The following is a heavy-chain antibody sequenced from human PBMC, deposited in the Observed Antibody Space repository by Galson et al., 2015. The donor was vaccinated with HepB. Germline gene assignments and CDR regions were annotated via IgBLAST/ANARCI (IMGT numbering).Heavy chain of an antibody. CDR2: VYFNVTT. D-gene: IGHD3-3*01. V-gene: IGHV4-59*01. CDR1: GGSIRGFY. Sequence: ETLSLTCAVSGGSIRGFYWSWIRQPPGKGLEWIGYVYFNVTTDYNPSLKSRVTISLDASRRQVSLTMTSVTAADTAVYYCARERPVDFWNHHGWFDPWGQGTLVTVSS. CDR3: ARERPVDFWNHHGWFDP. J-gene: IGHJ5*02.